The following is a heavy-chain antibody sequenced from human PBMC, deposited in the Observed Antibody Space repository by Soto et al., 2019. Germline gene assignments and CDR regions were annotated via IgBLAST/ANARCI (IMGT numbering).Heavy chain of an antibody. CDR3: CRVDPRAKSPDY. Sequence: VQVEESGGGLVLPRGSLRLSCAVSVVSEFSFSDEYMDWVRQAPGKGLEWVGRSRNRVNSHSTAYAASVQGRFTISRDDSKQTVYLQMNNLKTEDTAVYYCCRVDPRAKSPDYWGQGTLVTVSS. D-gene: IGHD3-9*01. V-gene: IGHV3-72*01. J-gene: IGHJ4*02. CDR2: SRNRVNSHST. CDR1: VVSEFSFSDEY.